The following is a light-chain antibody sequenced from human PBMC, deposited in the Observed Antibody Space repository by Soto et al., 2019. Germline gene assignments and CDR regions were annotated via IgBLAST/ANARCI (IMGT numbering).Light chain of an antibody. Sequence: EIVLTQSPATLSLSPGERATLSCRASQSVTSNYLAWYQQKPGQAPRLLIYGASSRATAIPDRFSGSGSGTDFTLTISRLEPEELAVYHCQQYGDSPQTVGKGTKVEIK. J-gene: IGKJ1*01. CDR2: GAS. CDR3: QQYGDSPQT. CDR1: QSVTSNY. V-gene: IGKV3-20*01.